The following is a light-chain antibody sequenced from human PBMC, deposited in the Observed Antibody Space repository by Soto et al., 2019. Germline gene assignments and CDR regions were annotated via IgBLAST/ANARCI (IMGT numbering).Light chain of an antibody. CDR1: SSDVGGYNY. Sequence: QSALTQPASVSGSPGLSITIFCTGTSSDVGGYNYVSWYQQHPGKAPKLMIYDVSNRPSGVSNRFSGSKSGNTASLTISGLQAEDEADYYCSSYTSSSTVFGTGTKVTVL. J-gene: IGLJ1*01. V-gene: IGLV2-14*01. CDR2: DVS. CDR3: SSYTSSSTV.